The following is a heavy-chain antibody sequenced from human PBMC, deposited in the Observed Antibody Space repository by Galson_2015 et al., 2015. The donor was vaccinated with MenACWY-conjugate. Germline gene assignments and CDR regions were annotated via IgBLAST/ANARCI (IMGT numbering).Heavy chain of an antibody. CDR1: GFTFSDYY. D-gene: IGHD3-16*02. V-gene: IGHV3-11*03. CDR3: AGMITLGGVIGD. Sequence: SLRLSCAASGFTFSDYYMSWLRQAPGKGLEWISYISSSSTYTKYADSVKGRFTISRDNAKNVLYLQMNSLRGEDTAVYYCAGMITLGGVIGDWGQGTLVTVSS. CDR2: ISSSSTYT. J-gene: IGHJ4*02.